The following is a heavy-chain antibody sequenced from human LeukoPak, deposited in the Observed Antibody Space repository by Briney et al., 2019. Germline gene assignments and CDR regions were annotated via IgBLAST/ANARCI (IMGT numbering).Heavy chain of an antibody. CDR2: NSGSGGST. CDR1: GFTFSSYA. J-gene: IGHJ4*02. D-gene: IGHD6-13*01. Sequence: GGSLRLSCAASGFTFSSYAMSWVRQAPGKGLEWVSANSGSGGSTYYADSVKGRFTISRDNSKNTLYLQMNSLRAEDTAVYYCAKELRGWSSSWSYYFDYWGQGTLVTVSS. CDR3: AKELRGWSSSWSYYFDY. V-gene: IGHV3-23*01.